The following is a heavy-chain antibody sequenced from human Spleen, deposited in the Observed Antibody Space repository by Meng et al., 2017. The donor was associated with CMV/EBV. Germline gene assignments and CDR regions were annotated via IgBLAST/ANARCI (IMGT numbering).Heavy chain of an antibody. CDR2: IHGDGSSS. CDR1: GFTFSSYW. V-gene: IGHV3-74*01. J-gene: IGHJ3*02. D-gene: IGHD2-2*02. Sequence: CAASGFTFSSYWMHWVRQAPGKGLVWVSRIHGDGSSSFYADSVKGRFTISRDNAKNTLYLHMNSLRAEDTAVYYCARAYTFSRNALDIWGQGTMVPSPQ. CDR3: ARAYTFSRNALDI.